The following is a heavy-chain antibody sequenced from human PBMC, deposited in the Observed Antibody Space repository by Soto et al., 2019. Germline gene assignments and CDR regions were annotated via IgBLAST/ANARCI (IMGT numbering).Heavy chain of an antibody. D-gene: IGHD3-10*01. CDR1: GFTFSNAW. Sequence: GGSLRLSCAASGFTFSNAWMNWVRQAPGKGLEWVGRIKSKSDGGTIDYAAPVNGRFTISRDDSKNTLYLQMNSLKTEDTAVYYCTTTAVKVRGLITIDYWGQGTLVTVSS. CDR3: TTTAVKVRGLITIDY. CDR2: IKSKSDGGTI. J-gene: IGHJ4*02. V-gene: IGHV3-15*07.